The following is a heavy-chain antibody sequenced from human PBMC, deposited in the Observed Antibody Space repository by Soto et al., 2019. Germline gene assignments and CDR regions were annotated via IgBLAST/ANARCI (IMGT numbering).Heavy chain of an antibody. V-gene: IGHV1-69*13. CDR2: IIPMFGRG. CDR1: GYTFSNYG. D-gene: IGHD3-22*01. CDR3: GREGGHYDGSFGPEC. J-gene: IGHJ4*02. Sequence: QVQLVQSGAEVKKPGASVKVSCKASGYTFSNYGISWVRQAPGQGLEWMGGIIPMFGRGNYAQKFQGRVTITADESTSTAYMELSSLRSEDTAVYYCGREGGHYDGSFGPECWGQGTLVTVSS.